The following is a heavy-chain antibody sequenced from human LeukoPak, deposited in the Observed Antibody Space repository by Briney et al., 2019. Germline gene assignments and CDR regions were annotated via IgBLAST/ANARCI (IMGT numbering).Heavy chain of an antibody. D-gene: IGHD5-18*01. Sequence: AASVKVSCKASGGTFSSYAISWVRQAPGQGLEWMGGIIPIFGTANYAQKFQGRVTITTDESTSTAYMELSRLRSDDTAVYYCARETKWIQLWNHWGQGTLVTVSS. CDR2: IIPIFGTA. V-gene: IGHV1-69*05. J-gene: IGHJ5*02. CDR3: ARETKWIQLWNH. CDR1: GGTFSSYA.